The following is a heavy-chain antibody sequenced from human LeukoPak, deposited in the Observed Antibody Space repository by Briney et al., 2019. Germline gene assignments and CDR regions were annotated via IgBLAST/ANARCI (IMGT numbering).Heavy chain of an antibody. V-gene: IGHV3-7*01. D-gene: IGHD3-10*01. Sequence: SGGSLRLSCAASGFIFSSYWMSWVRQAPGKGLEWVANIKQDGSEKYYVDSVKGRFTISRDNAKNSLYLQMNSLRAEDTAVYYCARDSPTARFGLYDYWGQGTLVTVSS. CDR2: IKQDGSEK. J-gene: IGHJ4*02. CDR3: ARDSPTARFGLYDY. CDR1: GFIFSSYW.